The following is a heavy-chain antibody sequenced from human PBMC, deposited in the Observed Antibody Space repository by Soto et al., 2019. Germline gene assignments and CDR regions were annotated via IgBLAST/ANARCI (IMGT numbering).Heavy chain of an antibody. CDR3: ARDIVVVVAATPHYYYGMDV. CDR1: GYTFTSYG. J-gene: IGHJ6*02. D-gene: IGHD2-15*01. V-gene: IGHV1-18*01. Sequence: QVQLVQSGAEVKKPGASVKVSCKASGYTFTSYGISWVRQAPGQGLEWMGWISAYNGNTNYAQKLQGRVTMTTDTSTSTADMELRSLRSDDTAVYYCARDIVVVVAATPHYYYGMDVWGQGTTVTVSS. CDR2: ISAYNGNT.